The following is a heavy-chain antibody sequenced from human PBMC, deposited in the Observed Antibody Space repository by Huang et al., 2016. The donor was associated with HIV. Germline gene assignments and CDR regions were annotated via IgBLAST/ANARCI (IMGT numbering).Heavy chain of an antibody. J-gene: IGHJ4*02. CDR1: GFKLSGFG. CDR2: MSYDGRSQ. CDR3: AKESRWFSDFDH. D-gene: IGHD2-15*01. Sequence: QVQLVESGGGVVQPGGSLRLSCAASGFKLSGFGMHWVRQAPGKGVEWVAVMSYDGRSQFYTVSVKGRFTISRDNSDNTLSLQMKGLRPDDTAVYYCAKESRWFSDFDHWGQGVLVSVSS. V-gene: IGHV3-30*18.